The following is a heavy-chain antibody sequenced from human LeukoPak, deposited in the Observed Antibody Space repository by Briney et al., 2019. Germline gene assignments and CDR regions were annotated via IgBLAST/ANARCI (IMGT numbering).Heavy chain of an antibody. V-gene: IGHV3-74*01. CDR2: INTDGSST. Sequence: GGSLRLSCAASGFTFSSYWMHWVRQAPGKGLVWVSRINTDGSSTSYADSVKGRFTISRDNAKNSLYLQMNSLRAEDTAVYYCARVPWGEEYYFDYWGQGTLVTVSS. D-gene: IGHD7-27*01. J-gene: IGHJ4*02. CDR1: GFTFSSYW. CDR3: ARVPWGEEYYFDY.